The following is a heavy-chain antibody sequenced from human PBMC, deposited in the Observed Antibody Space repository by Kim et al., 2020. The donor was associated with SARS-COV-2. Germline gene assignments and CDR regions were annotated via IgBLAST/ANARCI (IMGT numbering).Heavy chain of an antibody. J-gene: IGHJ4*02. V-gene: IGHV5-10-1*01. Sequence: GESLKISCKGSGYSFTSYWISWVRQMPGKGLEWMGRIDPSDSYTNYSPSFQGHVTISADKSISTAYLQWSSLKASDTAMYYCARQEVGATLEGYWGQGTLVTVSS. CDR2: IDPSDSYT. CDR3: ARQEVGATLEGY. D-gene: IGHD1-26*01. CDR1: GYSFTSYW.